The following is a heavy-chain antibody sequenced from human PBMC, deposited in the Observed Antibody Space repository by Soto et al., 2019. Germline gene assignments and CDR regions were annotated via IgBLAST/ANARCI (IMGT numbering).Heavy chain of an antibody. V-gene: IGHV4-59*01. Sequence: SETLSLTCTVSGGSIRSYFWSWIRQPPGKGLEWLGHIYHTGSSSYNPSLKSRLTLSLDASKSQLSLKLRSVTAADTAVYYCAKIKEGGGSFDCWGQGTLVTVSS. CDR2: IYHTGSS. D-gene: IGHD1-26*01. J-gene: IGHJ4*02. CDR1: GGSIRSYF. CDR3: AKIKEGGGSFDC.